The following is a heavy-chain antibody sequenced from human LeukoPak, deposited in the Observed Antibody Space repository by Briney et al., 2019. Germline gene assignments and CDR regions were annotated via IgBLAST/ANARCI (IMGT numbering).Heavy chain of an antibody. CDR2: INPSGTSS. CDR1: GDTFTSYY. J-gene: IGHJ3*02. V-gene: IGHV1-46*01. CDR3: ARGRHYYDSSDYYYEGDAFDI. D-gene: IGHD3-22*01. Sequence: ASVKVSCKASGDTFTSYYMHWVRQAPGQGLECMGIINPSGTSSSYAQKFQGRVTMTRDMSTSTVYMELSSLRSEDTAVYYCARGRHYYDSSDYYYEGDAFDIWDQGTMVTVP.